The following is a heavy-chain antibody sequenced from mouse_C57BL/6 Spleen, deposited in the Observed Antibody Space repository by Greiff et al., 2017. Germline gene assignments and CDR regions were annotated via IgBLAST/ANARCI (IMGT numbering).Heavy chain of an antibody. V-gene: IGHV2-9-1*01. CDR3: ARNLGYGNYEDAMDY. Sequence: VKLVESGPGLVAPSQSLSITCTVSGFSLTSYAISWVRQPPGKGLEWLGVIWTGGGTNYNSALKSRLSISKDNSKSQVFLKMNSLQTDDTARYYCARNLGYGNYEDAMDYWGQGTSVTVSS. CDR1: GFSLTSYA. CDR2: IWTGGGT. J-gene: IGHJ4*01. D-gene: IGHD2-1*01.